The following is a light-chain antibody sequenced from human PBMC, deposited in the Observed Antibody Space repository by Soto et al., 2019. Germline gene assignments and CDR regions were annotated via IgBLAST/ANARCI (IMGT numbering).Light chain of an antibody. J-gene: IGKJ4*01. CDR3: QQYDNLPPA. CDR2: GAS. CDR1: QSVSSNY. V-gene: IGKV3-20*01. Sequence: EIVLMQSPGTLSLSPGERATLSCRASQSVSSNYLAWYQQKPGQAPGLLIHGASSRATGIPDRFSGSGSGTDFTLTISRLEPEDIATYYCQQYDNLPPAFGGGTKVEIK.